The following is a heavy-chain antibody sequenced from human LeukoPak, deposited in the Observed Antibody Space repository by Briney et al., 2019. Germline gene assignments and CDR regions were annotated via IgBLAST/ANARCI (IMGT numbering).Heavy chain of an antibody. CDR3: ARGGGYSSSWYQT. J-gene: IGHJ4*02. CDR1: GFTFSSYA. Sequence: PGGSLRLSCAASGFTFSSYAMSWVRQAPGKGLEWVSAISGSGSSTYYADSVKGRFTISRDNAKNTLYLQMNSLRAEDTAVYYCARGGGYSSSWYQTWGQGTLVTVSS. D-gene: IGHD6-13*01. V-gene: IGHV3-23*01. CDR2: ISGSGSST.